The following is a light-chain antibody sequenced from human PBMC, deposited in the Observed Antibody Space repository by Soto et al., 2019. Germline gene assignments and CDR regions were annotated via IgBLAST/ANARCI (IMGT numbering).Light chain of an antibody. Sequence: QSALSQPASVSCSPGQSITISCTGTSSDVGAYNYVSLYQQYPGKAPKLMIYGVTNRPSGVSNRFSGSKTGNTASLTISGLQAEDEADYYCFSHRGGDSHVFGTGTKVTAL. CDR1: SSDVGAYNY. J-gene: IGLJ1*01. CDR2: GVT. V-gene: IGLV2-14*01. CDR3: FSHRGGDSHV.